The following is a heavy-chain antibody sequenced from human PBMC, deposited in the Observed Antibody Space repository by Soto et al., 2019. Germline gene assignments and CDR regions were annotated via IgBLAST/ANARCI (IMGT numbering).Heavy chain of an antibody. CDR1: GFAFNNYG. V-gene: IGHV3-21*04. J-gene: IGHJ6*02. Sequence: GGSLRLSCTVSGFAFNNYGINWVRQAPGQGLEWVSSISKSDYTYYSDSVKGRFTISRDNAKNSLYLQMNSLSEDDTALYYCTKDINMGGVDVWGQGTTVTVSS. CDR3: TKDINMGGVDV. CDR2: ISKSDYT. D-gene: IGHD1-20*01.